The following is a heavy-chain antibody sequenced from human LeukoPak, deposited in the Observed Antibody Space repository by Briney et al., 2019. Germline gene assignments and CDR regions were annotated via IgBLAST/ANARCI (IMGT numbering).Heavy chain of an antibody. V-gene: IGHV4-39*01. Sequence: PSETLSLTCKVSGGSIIINTHYWAWIRQSPGKGLEWIGSIYYGGTNYYNPSLRGRVTMSVDTSKNQFSLEVRSVTAADTALYFCARQYVIATRLLWFDSWGQATLVTVSS. J-gene: IGHJ5*01. CDR1: GGSIIINTHY. CDR3: ARQYVIATRLLWFDS. D-gene: IGHD6-6*01. CDR2: IYYGGTN.